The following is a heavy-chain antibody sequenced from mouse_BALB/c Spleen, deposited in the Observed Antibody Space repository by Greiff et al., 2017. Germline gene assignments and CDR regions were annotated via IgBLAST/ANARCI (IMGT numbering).Heavy chain of an antibody. V-gene: IGHV5-17*02. CDR3: ARGGWDY. CDR2: ISSGSSTI. J-gene: IGHJ2*01. D-gene: IGHD2-3*01. CDR1: GFTFSSFG. Sequence: EVQLQESGGGLVQPGGSRKLSCAASGFTFSSFGMHWVRQAPEKGLEWVAYISSGSSTIYYADTVKGRFTISRDNPKNTLFLQMTSLRSEDTAMYYCARGGWDYWGQGTTLTVSS.